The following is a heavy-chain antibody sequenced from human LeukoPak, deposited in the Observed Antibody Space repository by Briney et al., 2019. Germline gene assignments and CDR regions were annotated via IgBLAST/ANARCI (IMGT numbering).Heavy chain of an antibody. CDR1: GYSISSGYY. D-gene: IGHD3-22*01. CDR2: IYHSGST. Sequence: PSETLSLTCTVSGYSISSGYYWGWIRQPPGKGLEWIGSIYHSGSTYYNPSLKSRVTISVDTSKNQFSLKLGSVTAADTAVYYCAMNYYDGSGYYNYYYYYYMDVWGKGTTVTVSS. J-gene: IGHJ6*03. CDR3: AMNYYDGSGYYNYYYYYYMDV. V-gene: IGHV4-38-2*02.